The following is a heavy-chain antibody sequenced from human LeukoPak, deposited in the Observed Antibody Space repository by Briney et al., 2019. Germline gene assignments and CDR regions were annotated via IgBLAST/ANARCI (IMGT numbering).Heavy chain of an antibody. Sequence: SVKVSCKASGGTFSSYAISWVRQAPGQGLEWMGGIIPIFGTANYAQKFQGRVTITTDESTSTAYMELSSLRSEDTAVYYCARDTGFGELPFDYWGQGTLVTVSS. J-gene: IGHJ4*02. D-gene: IGHD3-10*01. V-gene: IGHV1-69*05. CDR3: ARDTGFGELPFDY. CDR1: GGTFSSYA. CDR2: IIPIFGTA.